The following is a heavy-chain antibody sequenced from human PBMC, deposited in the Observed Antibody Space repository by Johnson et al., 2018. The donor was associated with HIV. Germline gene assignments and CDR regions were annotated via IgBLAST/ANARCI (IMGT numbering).Heavy chain of an antibody. J-gene: IGHJ3*02. V-gene: IGHV3-30*04. Sequence: QVQLVESGGGLVQPGGSLRLSCAASGFTFSSYAMHWVRQAPGKGLEWVAVISYDGSNKYYADSVKGRFTISRDNSKNNLYLQMNSLRAEDTAVYYCASSWGNAFDIWGQGTMVTVSS. CDR1: GFTFSSYA. CDR3: ASSWGNAFDI. CDR2: ISYDGSNK. D-gene: IGHD7-27*01.